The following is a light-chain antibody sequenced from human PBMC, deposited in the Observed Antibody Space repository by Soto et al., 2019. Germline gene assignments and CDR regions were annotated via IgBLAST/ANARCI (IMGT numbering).Light chain of an antibody. CDR2: YDS. J-gene: IGLJ2*01. V-gene: IGLV3-21*01. CDR3: QVWEG. CDR1: NIGSKS. Sequence: VLTQPPSVSVAPGKTARITCGGNNIGSKSVHWYQQKPGQAPVLVIYYDSDRPSGIPERFSGSNSGNTATLTISRVEAGDEADYYCQVWEGFGGGTKLTVL.